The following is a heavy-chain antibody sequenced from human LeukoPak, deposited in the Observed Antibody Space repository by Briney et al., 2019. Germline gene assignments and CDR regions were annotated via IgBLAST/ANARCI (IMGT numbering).Heavy chain of an antibody. V-gene: IGHV1-69*04. CDR2: VVPMFGIR. CDR1: GGTFNNYA. Sequence: ASVKVSCQTCGGTFNNYAISWVRQAPGQGLAGMGRVVPMFGIRNYPQTFRGRVNITADKATNTVYMELRGLRAEDTAIYYCATEPSRSYSFDHLDFWGLGTPVTVSS. D-gene: IGHD5-12*01. J-gene: IGHJ4*02. CDR3: ATEPSRSYSFDHLDF.